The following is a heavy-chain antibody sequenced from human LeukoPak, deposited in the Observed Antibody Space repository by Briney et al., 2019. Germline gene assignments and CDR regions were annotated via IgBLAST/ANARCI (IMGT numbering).Heavy chain of an antibody. V-gene: IGHV4-59*01. D-gene: IGHD2-15*01. CDR1: GGSNSSYY. CDR3: ARDRRNCSGGSCYSELGY. Sequence: PSETLSLTCTVSGGSNSSYYWSWIRQPPGKGLEWIGYIYYSGSTNYNPSLKSRVTISVDTSKNQFSLKLSSATAADTAVYYCARDRRNCSGGSCYSELGYWGQGTLVTVSS. J-gene: IGHJ4*02. CDR2: IYYSGST.